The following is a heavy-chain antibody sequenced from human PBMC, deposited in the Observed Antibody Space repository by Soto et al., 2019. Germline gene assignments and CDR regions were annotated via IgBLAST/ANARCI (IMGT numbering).Heavy chain of an antibody. V-gene: IGHV1-69*08. CDR1: GGTFSPYT. D-gene: IGHD3-10*01. CDR3: TRDWEITVSTWSFGGF. J-gene: IGHJ4*02. Sequence: QVQLVQSGAEVKKPGSSVKVSCKASGGTFSPYTINWVRQAPGQGLEWMGRIIPFHGVTNYAQKFQARVTIPADKSTSTASMELSGLRFEDTAMYYCTRDWEITVSTWSFGGFWGRGTLVTVSS. CDR2: IIPFHGVT.